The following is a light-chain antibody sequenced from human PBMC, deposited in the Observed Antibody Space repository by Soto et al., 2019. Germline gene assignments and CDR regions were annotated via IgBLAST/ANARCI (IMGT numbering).Light chain of an antibody. J-gene: IGKJ1*01. CDR3: QQYKTFWT. Sequence: DIQMTQSPSTLSASVGDRVTITCRASQSISSWLAWYQQKPGKAPKLLIYKASTLKSGVPSRFSGGGSGTEFTLTISSLQPDDFATYYCQQYKTFWTFGPGTKVDI. CDR1: QSISSW. CDR2: KAS. V-gene: IGKV1-5*03.